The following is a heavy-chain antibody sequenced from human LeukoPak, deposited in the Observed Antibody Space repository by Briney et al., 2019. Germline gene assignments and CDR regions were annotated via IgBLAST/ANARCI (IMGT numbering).Heavy chain of an antibody. CDR2: ISGYGDRI. J-gene: IGHJ4*02. V-gene: IGHV3-23*01. CDR3: CKERVEETTRGADIDH. Sequence: GGSLRLSCAASGFAFRYFVVSWHRQAPGKGLEGVSSISGYGDRIYYADSVKGRFTISRDNSKNMLYLQMNSLRAVDTATYYCCKERVEETTRGADIDHWGQGTLVTVFS. CDR1: GFAFRYFV. D-gene: IGHD1-26*01.